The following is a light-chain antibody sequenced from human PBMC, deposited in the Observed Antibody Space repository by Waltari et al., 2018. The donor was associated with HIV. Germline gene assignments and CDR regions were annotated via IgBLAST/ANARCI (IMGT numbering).Light chain of an antibody. CDR2: DVS. CDR1: SSDVGAYNL. Sequence: QTALTQPASVSGSPGQSITISCTGTSSDVGAYNLVPWYQQHPGKAPRLIIYDVSERPAGVSNRFTGSKSGTTASLTISGLQAEDEADYYCCSYVSEIVPCVFGGGTKLTVL. J-gene: IGLJ3*02. V-gene: IGLV2-23*02. CDR3: CSYVSEIVPCV.